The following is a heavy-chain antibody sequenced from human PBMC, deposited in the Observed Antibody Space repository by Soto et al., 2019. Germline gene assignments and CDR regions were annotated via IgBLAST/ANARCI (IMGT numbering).Heavy chain of an antibody. J-gene: IGHJ5*02. D-gene: IGHD3-3*01. V-gene: IGHV3-33*01. CDR1: GFTFSSYG. Sequence: QVQLVESGGGVVQPGRSLRLSCAASGFTFSSYGMHWVRQAPGKGLEWVAVIWDDGSNKYYADSVKGRFTISRDNSKNTLYLQMNSLRAEDTAVYYCAREVKPSYYDFWSGYYTDWFDPWGQGTLVTVSS. CDR2: IWDDGSNK. CDR3: AREVKPSYYDFWSGYYTDWFDP.